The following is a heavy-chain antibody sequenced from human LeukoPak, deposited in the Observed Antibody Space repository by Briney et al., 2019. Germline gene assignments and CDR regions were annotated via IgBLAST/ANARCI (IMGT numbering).Heavy chain of an antibody. CDR1: GYTFTSYD. J-gene: IGHJ4*02. CDR3: ARGRYCSGGSCPGRY. D-gene: IGHD2-15*01. Sequence: ASVKVSCKASGYTFTSYDINWVRQATGQGLEWMGWMYPNSGNTGYAQKFQGRVTMTRNTSISTAYMELSSLRSEDTAVYYCARGRYCSGGSCPGRYWGQGTLVTVSS. V-gene: IGHV1-8*01. CDR2: MYPNSGNT.